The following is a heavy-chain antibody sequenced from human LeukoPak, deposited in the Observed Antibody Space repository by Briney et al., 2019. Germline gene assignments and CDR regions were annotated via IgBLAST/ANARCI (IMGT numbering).Heavy chain of an antibody. Sequence: SETLSLTCAVYGGSFSGYYWSWLRQPPGKGLEWIGEINHSGSTNYNPSLKSRVTISVDTSKNQFSLKLSSVTAADTAVYYCAKIVGYGSEYYYYYMDVWGKGTTVTVSS. V-gene: IGHV4-34*01. J-gene: IGHJ6*03. CDR1: GGSFSGYY. CDR3: AKIVGYGSEYYYYYMDV. D-gene: IGHD3-10*01. CDR2: INHSGST.